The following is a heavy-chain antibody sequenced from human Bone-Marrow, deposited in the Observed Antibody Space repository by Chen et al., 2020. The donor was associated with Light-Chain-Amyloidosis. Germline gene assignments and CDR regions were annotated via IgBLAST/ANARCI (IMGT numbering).Heavy chain of an antibody. CDR3: ARDAFIFGVLMDRDY. J-gene: IGHJ4*02. V-gene: IGHV3-49*04. CDR2: IRSRNYGGTT. Sequence: VQLVESGGGVVQPGRSLRLSCAASGFTFSSSGMHWVRQAPGKGLEWVGFIRSRNYGGTTEYAASVKGRFTISRDDSKSIAYLQMNSLKTEVTAVYYCARDAFIFGVLMDRDYWGQGTLVTVSS. D-gene: IGHD3-3*01. CDR1: GFTFSSSG.